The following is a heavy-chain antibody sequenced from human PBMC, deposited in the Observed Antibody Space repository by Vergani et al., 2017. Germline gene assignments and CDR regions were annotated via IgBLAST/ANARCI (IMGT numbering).Heavy chain of an antibody. CDR2: IQYDGSDI. Sequence: VQLLESGGGLVQPGGSLRLTCAASEFTFSNYAMNWVRQAPGKGLEWVAFIQYDGSDIFYADFVEGRFTISRDNSKNSLYLQMRSLRFDDTAVYYCANEGSANRIRGWLDHWGQGALVTVSS. D-gene: IGHD3-10*01. CDR3: ANEGSANRIRGWLDH. V-gene: IGHV3-30*02. CDR1: EFTFSNYA. J-gene: IGHJ4*02.